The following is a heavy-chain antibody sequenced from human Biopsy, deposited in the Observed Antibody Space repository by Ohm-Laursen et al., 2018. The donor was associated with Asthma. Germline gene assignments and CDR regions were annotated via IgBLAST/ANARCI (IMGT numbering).Heavy chain of an antibody. V-gene: IGHV4-30-2*01. D-gene: IGHD3-9*01. CDR1: GDSINSGGFS. CDR2: LFHSGAP. CDR3: ARMNTLIQAANYFSYAMDV. J-gene: IGHJ6*02. Sequence: TLSLTCAVSGDSINSGGFSWDWIRQPPGEGPEWIAYLFHSGAPPYNPSLKSRVTISVDRSQRQFSLKVNSVTAADTAVYYCARMNTLIQAANYFSYAMDVWGQGTTVTVSS.